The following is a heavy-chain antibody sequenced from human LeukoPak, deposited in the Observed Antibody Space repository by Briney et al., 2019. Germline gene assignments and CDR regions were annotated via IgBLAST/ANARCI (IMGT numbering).Heavy chain of an antibody. D-gene: IGHD6-19*01. CDR3: ARDRDSSGWYDDAFDI. V-gene: IGHV4-59*12. Sequence: SETLSLTCTVSGGSISSYYWSWIRQPPGKGLEWIGYIYYSGSTNYNPSLKSRVTISVDTSKNQFSLKLSSVTAADTAVYYCARDRDSSGWYDDAFDIWGQGTMVTVSS. CDR2: IYYSGST. J-gene: IGHJ3*02. CDR1: GGSISSYY.